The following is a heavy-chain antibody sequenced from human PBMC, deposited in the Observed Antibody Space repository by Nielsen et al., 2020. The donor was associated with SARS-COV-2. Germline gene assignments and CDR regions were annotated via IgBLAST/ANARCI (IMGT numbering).Heavy chain of an antibody. D-gene: IGHD3-22*01. Sequence: GESLKISCKGSGYSFTSYWIGWVRQMPGKGLEWMGIIYPGDSDTRYSPSLQGQVTISADKSISTAYLQWSSLKASDTAMYYCARLGYYYDSSGYYSDYYGMDVWGQGTTVTVSS. CDR1: GYSFTSYW. CDR2: IYPGDSDT. J-gene: IGHJ6*02. CDR3: ARLGYYYDSSGYYSDYYGMDV. V-gene: IGHV5-51*01.